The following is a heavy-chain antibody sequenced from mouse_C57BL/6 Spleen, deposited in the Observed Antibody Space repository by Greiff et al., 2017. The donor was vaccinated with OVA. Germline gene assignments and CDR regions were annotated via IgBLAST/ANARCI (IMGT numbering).Heavy chain of an antibody. J-gene: IGHJ4*01. CDR3: TRDDDYDGDYARDY. V-gene: IGHV1-15*01. D-gene: IGHD2-4*01. CDR2: IDPETGGT. CDR1: GYTFTDYE. Sequence: QVQLQQSGAELVRPGASVTLSCKASGYTFTDYEMHWVKQTPVHGLEWIGAIDPETGGTAYNQKFKGKAILTADKSSSTAYMELRSLTSEDSAVYYCTRDDDYDGDYARDYWGQGTSVTVSS.